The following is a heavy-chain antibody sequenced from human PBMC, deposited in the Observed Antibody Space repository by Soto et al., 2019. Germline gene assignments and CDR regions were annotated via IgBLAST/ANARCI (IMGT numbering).Heavy chain of an antibody. V-gene: IGHV3-23*01. CDR1: GFTFSFCA. J-gene: IGHJ4*02. CDR2: TRGSGGDT. D-gene: IGHD5-12*01. CDR3: VKWHSHSYYYLAY. Sequence: EVQLLESGGGLVQPGGSLRLSCAASGFTFSFCAMNWVRQAPGKGLECVSSTRGSGGDTYYADSVRCRFTISRDNSKNTQYLQMNSLRVEDAAVYYCVKWHSHSYYYLAYWGQGTLVTVSS.